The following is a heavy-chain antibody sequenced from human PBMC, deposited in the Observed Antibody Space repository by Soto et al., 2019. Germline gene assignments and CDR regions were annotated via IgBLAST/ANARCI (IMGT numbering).Heavy chain of an antibody. D-gene: IGHD3-22*01. Sequence: QVQLVQSGAEVKKPGSSVKVSCKASGGTFSSYAISWVRQAPGQGLEWMGGIIPIFGTANYAQKFQGRVTINADESTSTAYMELSSLRSEDTAVYYCAREEYYDSSGYYPYYYYGMDVWGQGTTVTVSS. CDR3: AREEYYDSSGYYPYYYYGMDV. CDR2: IIPIFGTA. CDR1: GGTFSSYA. J-gene: IGHJ6*02. V-gene: IGHV1-69*01.